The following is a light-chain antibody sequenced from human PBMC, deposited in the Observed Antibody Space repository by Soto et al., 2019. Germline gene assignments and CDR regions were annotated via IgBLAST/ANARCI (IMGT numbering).Light chain of an antibody. J-gene: IGKJ1*01. V-gene: IGKV3-20*01. CDR1: QSFSSTY. Sequence: EIVLTQSPGTLSLSPGERATLSCRASQSFSSTYLAWYQQKPGQAPRLLVYGASSRATGIPDRFSGSGSGTDFTLTISRLEPEDFAVYHCQQYGSLSWTFGQGTKVDIK. CDR2: GAS. CDR3: QQYGSLSWT.